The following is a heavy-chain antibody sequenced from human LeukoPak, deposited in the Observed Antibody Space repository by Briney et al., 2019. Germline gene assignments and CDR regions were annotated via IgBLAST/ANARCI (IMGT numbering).Heavy chain of an antibody. J-gene: IGHJ5*02. Sequence: SQTLSLTCAISGDSVSSNSAAWNWIRQSPSRGLERLGRTYYRSKWYNDYAVSVKSRITINPDTSKSQFSPQLNSVTPEDTAVYYCARHIAVAEENWFDPWGQGTLVTVSS. CDR2: TYYRSKWYN. D-gene: IGHD6-19*01. V-gene: IGHV6-1*01. CDR1: GDSVSSNSAA. CDR3: ARHIAVAEENWFDP.